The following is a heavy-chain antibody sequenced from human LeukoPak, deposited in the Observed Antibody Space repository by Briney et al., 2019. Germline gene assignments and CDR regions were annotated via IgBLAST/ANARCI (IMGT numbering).Heavy chain of an antibody. V-gene: IGHV3-21*04. CDR3: ARTRELLRDYYYYYMDV. CDR2: ISSSSSYI. D-gene: IGHD1-26*01. CDR1: GFTFSSYS. J-gene: IGHJ6*03. Sequence: GGSLRLSCAASGFTFSSYSMNWVRQAPGKGLEWVSSISSSSSYIYYADSVKGRFTISRDNAKNSLYLQMNSLRAEDTALYYCARTRELLRDYYYYYMDVWGKGTTVTVSS.